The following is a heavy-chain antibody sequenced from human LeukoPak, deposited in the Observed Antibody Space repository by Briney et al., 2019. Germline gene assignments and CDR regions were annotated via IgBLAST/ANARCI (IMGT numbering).Heavy chain of an antibody. J-gene: IGHJ4*02. D-gene: IGHD3-10*01. CDR3: ARSELLWFGKVNSGFDF. V-gene: IGHV4-59*01. Sequence: PSETLSLTCTVSGGSISTYYWSWIRQPPGKGLEWIGYVYYSGSTNYNPSLMSRVTISVDTSENQFSLKMSSVTAADTAMYYYARSELLWFGKVNSGFDFWGQGTLVTVSS. CDR1: GGSISTYY. CDR2: VYYSGST.